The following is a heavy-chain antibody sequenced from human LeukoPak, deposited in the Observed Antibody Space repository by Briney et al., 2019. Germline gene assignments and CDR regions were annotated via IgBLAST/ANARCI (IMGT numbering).Heavy chain of an antibody. Sequence: SETLSLTCTVSGGSISSSSYYWGWIRQPPGKGLEWIGSIYYSGSTYYNPSLKSRVTISVDTSKNQFSLKLSSVTAADTAVYYCARGKSITMIVVVIGPDAFDIWGQGTMVTVSS. CDR2: IYYSGST. D-gene: IGHD3-22*01. CDR1: GGSISSSSYY. J-gene: IGHJ3*02. V-gene: IGHV4-39*07. CDR3: ARGKSITMIVVVIGPDAFDI.